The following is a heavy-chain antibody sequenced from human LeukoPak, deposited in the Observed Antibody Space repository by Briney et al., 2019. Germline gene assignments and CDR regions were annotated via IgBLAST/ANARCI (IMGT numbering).Heavy chain of an antibody. CDR3: ARLKGYLH. CDR2: IYYSGST. J-gene: IGHJ4*02. Sequence: KPSETLSLTCTVSGGSISSSSYYWGWIRQPPGKGLEWIGSIYYSGSTYYNPSLKSRVTISVDTSKNQFSLKLSSVTAADTAVYYCARLKGYLHWGQGTLVTVSS. CDR1: GGSISSSSYY. V-gene: IGHV4-39*01. D-gene: IGHD2-15*01.